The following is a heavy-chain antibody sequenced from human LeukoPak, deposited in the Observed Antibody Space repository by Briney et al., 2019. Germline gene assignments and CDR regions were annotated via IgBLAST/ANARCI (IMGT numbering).Heavy chain of an antibody. CDR2: IYYSGST. V-gene: IGHV4-31*03. J-gene: IGHJ1*01. Sequence: SQTLSLTCTVSGGSISSGGYHWSWIRQHLGKGLEWIGYIYYSGSTYYNPSLKSRVTISVDTSKNQFSLKLSSVTAADTAVYYCARDSYDSSGYFEYFQHWGQGTLVTVSS. CDR1: GGSISSGGYH. CDR3: ARDSYDSSGYFEYFQH. D-gene: IGHD3-22*01.